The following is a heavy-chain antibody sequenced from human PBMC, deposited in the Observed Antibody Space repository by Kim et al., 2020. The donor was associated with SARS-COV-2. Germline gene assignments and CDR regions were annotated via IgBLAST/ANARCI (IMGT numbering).Heavy chain of an antibody. CDR3: ARQILLAAAGFNAFDI. J-gene: IGHJ3*02. CDR1: GGSISSSNW. V-gene: IGHV4-4*02. D-gene: IGHD6-13*01. Sequence: SETLSLTCAVSGGSISSSNWWSWVRQPPGKGLEWIGEIYHSGSTNYNPSLKSRVTISVDKSKNQFSLKLSSVTAADTAVYYCARQILLAAAGFNAFDIWGQGTMVTVSS. CDR2: IYHSGST.